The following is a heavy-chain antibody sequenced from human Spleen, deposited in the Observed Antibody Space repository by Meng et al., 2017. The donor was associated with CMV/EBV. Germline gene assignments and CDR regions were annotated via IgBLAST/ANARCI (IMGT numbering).Heavy chain of an antibody. J-gene: IGHJ4*02. CDR3: ARHDFWSGYYPPFDY. Sequence: SGGTFSSYAINWVRQAPGQGLEWMGGIIPIFGTANYAQKFQGRVTITRDQSTSTAYMELSSLRSEDTAVYFCARHDFWSGYYPPFDYWGQGTLVTVSS. D-gene: IGHD3-3*01. CDR1: GGTFSSYA. CDR2: IIPIFGTA. V-gene: IGHV1-69*05.